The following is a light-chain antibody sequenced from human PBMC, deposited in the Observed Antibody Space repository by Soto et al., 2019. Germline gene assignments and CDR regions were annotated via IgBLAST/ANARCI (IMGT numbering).Light chain of an antibody. J-gene: IGKJ3*01. Sequence: EMVITQSPATLSLSPGERATLSCRASQSVTTNVAWYQQKPGQSPRLLIYSASTRATGIPVTFSSAGSVTEFSLTISGLQSEDLEVYYCQQYDGWPFTFGHGT. CDR2: SAS. CDR1: QSVTTN. CDR3: QQYDGWPFT. V-gene: IGKV3-15*01.